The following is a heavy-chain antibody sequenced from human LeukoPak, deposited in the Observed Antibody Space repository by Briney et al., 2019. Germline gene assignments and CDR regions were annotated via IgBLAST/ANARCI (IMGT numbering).Heavy chain of an antibody. CDR3: AKVVSYYDILTGYLPVDY. V-gene: IGHV3-21*04. J-gene: IGHJ4*02. D-gene: IGHD3-9*01. Sequence: PGGSLRLSCAASGFTFSSYSMNWVRQAPGKGLEWVSSISSSSSYIYYADSVKGRFTISRDNAKNSLYLQMNSLRAEDTAVYYCAKVVSYYDILTGYLPVDYWGQGTLVTVSS. CDR2: ISSSSSYI. CDR1: GFTFSSYS.